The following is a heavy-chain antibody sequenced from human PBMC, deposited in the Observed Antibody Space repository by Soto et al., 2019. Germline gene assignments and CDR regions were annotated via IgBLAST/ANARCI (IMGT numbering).Heavy chain of an antibody. V-gene: IGHV2-5*02. J-gene: IGHJ4*02. CDR3: AHRRGFRCAIAFDF. CDR1: GFSLSTSGEG. D-gene: IGHD5-18*01. CDR2: IYLDDEA. Sequence: SSPKLVNTTETLTLTCYYSGFSLSTSGEGVGWIRQSPRNALGWLGIIYLDDEARNSPSPKNRLTITTHTSTNQDVLTMTHVAAGDTATYYCAHRRGFRCAIAFDFWGQGTLVTVSS.